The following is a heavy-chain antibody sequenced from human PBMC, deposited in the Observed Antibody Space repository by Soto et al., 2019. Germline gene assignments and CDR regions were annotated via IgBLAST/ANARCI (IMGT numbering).Heavy chain of an antibody. CDR1: GFTFSSYA. CDR3: AKDEETYYDFWSGYPYYFDY. CDR2: ISGSGGST. D-gene: IGHD3-3*01. V-gene: IGHV3-23*01. J-gene: IGHJ4*02. Sequence: GGSLRLSCAASGFTFSSYAMSCVRQAPGKGLEWVSAISGSGGSTYYADSVKGRFTISRDNSKNTLYLQMNSLRAEDTAVYYCAKDEETYYDFWSGYPYYFDYWGQGTLVTVSS.